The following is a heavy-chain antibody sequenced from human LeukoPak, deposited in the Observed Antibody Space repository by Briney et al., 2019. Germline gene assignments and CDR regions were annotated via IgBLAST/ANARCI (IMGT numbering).Heavy chain of an antibody. V-gene: IGHV4-30-4*08. CDR1: GGSISSGDYY. D-gene: IGHD2-2*01. Sequence: SQTLSLTXTVSGGSISSGDYYWSWIRQPPGRGLEWIGYIYYSGSTYYNPSLKSRVTISVDTSKNQFSLKLSSVTAADTAVYYCARVSLGYCSSTSCSNDYWGQGTLVTVSS. CDR2: IYYSGST. CDR3: ARVSLGYCSSTSCSNDY. J-gene: IGHJ4*02.